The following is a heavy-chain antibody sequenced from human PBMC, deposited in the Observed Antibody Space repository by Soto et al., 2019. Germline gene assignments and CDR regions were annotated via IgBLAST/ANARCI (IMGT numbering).Heavy chain of an antibody. CDR3: ARSGYSYGDYFDY. CDR1: GGSISSGGYS. Sequence: SETLSLTCAVSGGSISSGGYSWSWIRQPPGKGLEWIGYIYHSGSTYYNPSLKSRVTISVDRSKNQFSLKLSSVTAADTAVYYCARSGYSYGDYFDYWGQGTLVTVSS. CDR2: IYHSGST. V-gene: IGHV4-30-2*01. D-gene: IGHD5-18*01. J-gene: IGHJ4*02.